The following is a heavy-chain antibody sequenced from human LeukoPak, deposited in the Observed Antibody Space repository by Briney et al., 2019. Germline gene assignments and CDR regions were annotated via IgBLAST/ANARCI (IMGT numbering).Heavy chain of an antibody. Sequence: ASVKVSRKASGYTFTSYGISWVRQAPGQGLEWMGWISAYNGNTNYAQKLQGRVTMTTDTSTSTAYMELRSLRSDDTAVYYCARDGEDIVVVPAALYYYYYYMDVWGKGTTVTVSS. D-gene: IGHD2-2*01. J-gene: IGHJ6*03. CDR3: ARDGEDIVVVPAALYYYYYYMDV. V-gene: IGHV1-18*01. CDR1: GYTFTSYG. CDR2: ISAYNGNT.